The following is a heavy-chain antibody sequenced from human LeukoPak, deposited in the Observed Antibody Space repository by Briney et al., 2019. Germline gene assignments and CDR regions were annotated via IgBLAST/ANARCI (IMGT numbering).Heavy chain of an antibody. V-gene: IGHV3-48*03. CDR1: GFTFSSYE. J-gene: IGHJ4*02. CDR3: ARDYGGSSPFDY. CDR2: ISSSGSTI. Sequence: PGGSLRLSCAASGFTFSSYEMNWVRQAPGKGLEWVSYISSSGSTIYYADSVKGRLTISRDNAKNSLYLQMNSLRAEDTAVYYCARDYGGSSPFDYWGQGTLVTVSS. D-gene: IGHD4-23*01.